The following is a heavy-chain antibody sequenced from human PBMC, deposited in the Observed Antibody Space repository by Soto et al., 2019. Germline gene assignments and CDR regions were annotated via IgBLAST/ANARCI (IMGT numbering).Heavy chain of an antibody. J-gene: IGHJ4*02. CDR2: MNQDGSER. V-gene: IGHV3-7*01. CDR1: GFTFSNYW. CDR3: TRDRSGTMLF. Sequence: GGSLRFSCAASGFTFSNYWMSWVRQAPGEGLEWVANMNQDGSERYYVDSVRGRFTISRDNAKNSLYLHMNSLRAEDTAIYYCTRDRSGTMLFWGQGTLVTVSS. D-gene: IGHD1-7*01.